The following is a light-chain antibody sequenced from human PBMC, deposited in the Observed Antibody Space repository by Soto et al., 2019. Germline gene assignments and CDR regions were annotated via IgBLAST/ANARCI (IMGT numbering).Light chain of an antibody. Sequence: QSALTQPASVSGSPGQSITISCTGTSSDVGGHNYVSWYQQHPGKAPKFIIYEVTNRPSGVPDRFSGSKSGNTASLTISGLQAEDEADYYCSSSTTSNTLAFGGGTKVTVL. CDR3: SSSTTSNTLA. CDR1: SSDVGGHNY. J-gene: IGLJ2*01. CDR2: EVT. V-gene: IGLV2-14*01.